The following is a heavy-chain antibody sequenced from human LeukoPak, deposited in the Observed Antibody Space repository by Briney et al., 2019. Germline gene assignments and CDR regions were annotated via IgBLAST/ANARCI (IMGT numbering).Heavy chain of an antibody. Sequence: GGSLRLPCAVSGITLSNYCMSWVRQAPGKGLEWVAGISGSGGSTNYADTVKGRFTISRDNPKNTLYLQMNSLRAEDTAIYYCAKPRALTTGVGRYFDLWGRGTLVTVSS. CDR3: AKPRALTTGVGRYFDL. D-gene: IGHD1-1*01. V-gene: IGHV3-23*01. CDR1: GITLSNYC. J-gene: IGHJ2*01. CDR2: ISGSGGST.